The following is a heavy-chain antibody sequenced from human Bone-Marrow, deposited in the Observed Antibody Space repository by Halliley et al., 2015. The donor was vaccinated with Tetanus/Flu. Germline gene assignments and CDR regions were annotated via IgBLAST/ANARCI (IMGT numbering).Heavy chain of an antibody. D-gene: IGHD3-10*01. J-gene: IGHJ4*02. V-gene: IGHV4-39*01. Sequence: EGLGFIGGIEKSGSAYYNPSLQSRVPISVATSKNQFSLKGTSVIAADTAVYYCAGRGLSFDSWGQGTLVTVSS. CDR3: AGRGLSFDS. CDR2: IEKSGSA.